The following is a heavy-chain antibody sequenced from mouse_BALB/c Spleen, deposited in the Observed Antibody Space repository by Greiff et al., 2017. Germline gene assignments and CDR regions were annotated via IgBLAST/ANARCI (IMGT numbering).Heavy chain of an antibody. Sequence: EVNLVESGGGLVQPGGSLRLSCATSGFTFTDYYMSWVRQPPGKALEWLGFIRNKANGYTTEYSASVKGRFTISRDNSQSILYLQMNTLRAEDSATYYCARDPYDYGYAMDYWGQGTSVTVSS. CDR2: IRNKANGYTT. CDR3: ARDPYDYGYAMDY. V-gene: IGHV7-3*02. CDR1: GFTFTDYY. J-gene: IGHJ4*01. D-gene: IGHD2-4*01.